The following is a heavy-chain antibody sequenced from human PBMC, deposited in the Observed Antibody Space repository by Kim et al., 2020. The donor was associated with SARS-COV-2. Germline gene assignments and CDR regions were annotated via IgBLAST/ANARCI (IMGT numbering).Heavy chain of an antibody. J-gene: IGHJ4*02. V-gene: IGHV3-23*01. CDR3: AKWTVGYYGSGASPSSNSFDY. D-gene: IGHD3-10*01. Sequence: GGSLRLSCAASGFTFSSYAMSWVRQAPGKGLEWVSAISGSGGSTYYADSVKGRFTISRDNSKNTLYLQMNSLRAEDTAVYYCAKWTVGYYGSGASPSSNSFDYWGQGTLVTVSS. CDR1: GFTFSSYA. CDR2: ISGSGGST.